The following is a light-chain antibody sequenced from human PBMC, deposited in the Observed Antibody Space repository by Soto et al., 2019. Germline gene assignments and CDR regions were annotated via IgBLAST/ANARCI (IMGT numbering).Light chain of an antibody. CDR1: SSNIGSYT. V-gene: IGLV1-44*01. CDR3: AAWDDSLNGYV. Sequence: QSVLIQPPSASGTPGQRVTVSCSGGSSNIGSYTVNWYQQLPGAAPKLLIYSNSQRPSGVPDRFSASNSGTSASLAISGLQSEDEAEYYCAAWDDSLNGYVFGPGTKLTVL. CDR2: SNS. J-gene: IGLJ1*01.